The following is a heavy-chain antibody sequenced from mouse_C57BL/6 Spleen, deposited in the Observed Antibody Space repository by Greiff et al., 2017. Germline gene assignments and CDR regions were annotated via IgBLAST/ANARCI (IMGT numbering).Heavy chain of an antibody. CDR2: ISDGGSYT. Sequence: EVQGVESGGGLVKPGGSLKLSCAASGFTFSSYAMSWVRQTPEKRLEWVATISDGGSYTYYPENVKGRFTISRDNAKTNLYLQMSHLKSEDTALFYCARAPYYYGSSPFAYWGQGTLVTVSA. CDR1: GFTFSSYA. V-gene: IGHV5-4*01. CDR3: ARAPYYYGSSPFAY. J-gene: IGHJ3*01. D-gene: IGHD1-1*01.